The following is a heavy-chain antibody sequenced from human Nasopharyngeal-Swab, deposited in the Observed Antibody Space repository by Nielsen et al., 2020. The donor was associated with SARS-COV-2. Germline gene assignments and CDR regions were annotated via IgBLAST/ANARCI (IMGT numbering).Heavy chain of an antibody. CDR2: FDPEDGET. J-gene: IGHJ5*02. D-gene: IGHD2-15*01. CDR1: GYTLTELS. CDR3: ATGAVVAATGWFDP. V-gene: IGHV1-24*01. Sequence: ASVKASCKVSGYTLTELSMHWVRQAPGKGLEWMGGFDPEDGETIYAQKFQGRVTMTEDTSTDTAYMELSSLRSEDTAVYYCATGAVVAATGWFDPWGQGTLVTVSS.